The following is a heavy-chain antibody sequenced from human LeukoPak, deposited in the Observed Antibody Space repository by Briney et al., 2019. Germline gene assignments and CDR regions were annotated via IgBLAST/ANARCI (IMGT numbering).Heavy chain of an antibody. CDR3: ARDVRPDY. CDR2: IKQDGTEK. CDR1: GFTFSSYW. V-gene: IGHV3-7*04. J-gene: IGHJ4*02. Sequence: PGRSLRLSCAASGFTFSSYWMRWVRQAPGEGLEWVANIKQDGTEKYYMDSVKGRFSISRDNAKNSLYLQMNALRAEDTAVYYCARDVRPDYWGQGTLVTVST. D-gene: IGHD6-6*01.